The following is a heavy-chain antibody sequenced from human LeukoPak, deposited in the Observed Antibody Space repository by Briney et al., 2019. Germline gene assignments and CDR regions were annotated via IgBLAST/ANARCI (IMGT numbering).Heavy chain of an antibody. D-gene: IGHD3-10*01. J-gene: IGHJ6*03. CDR3: ARSETYYYGSGRQHYYYYMDV. CDR2: ISSSSSYI. CDR1: GFTFSSYS. Sequence: GGSLRLSCAASGFTFSSYSMNWVRQAPGKGLEWVSSISSSSSYIYCADSVKGRFTISRDNAKNSLYLQMNSLRAEDTAVYYCARSETYYYGSGRQHYYYYMDVWGKGTTVTVSS. V-gene: IGHV3-21*01.